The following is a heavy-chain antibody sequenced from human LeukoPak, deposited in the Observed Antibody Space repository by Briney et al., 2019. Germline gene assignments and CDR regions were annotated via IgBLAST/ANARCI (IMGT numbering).Heavy chain of an antibody. J-gene: IGHJ4*02. CDR3: ARDDCSTTGCHFY. CDR1: GGSITSYS. D-gene: IGHD2-2*01. CDR2: MYSSGIT. V-gene: IGHV4-4*07. Sequence: KPSEILSLTCTVPGGSITSYSWAWIRRPAGKSPEWIGRMYSSGITNYNPSLKSRLAMSMDTSKNHFSLTLASVTAAHTAVYYCARDDCSTTGCHFYWGQGTLVTVSS.